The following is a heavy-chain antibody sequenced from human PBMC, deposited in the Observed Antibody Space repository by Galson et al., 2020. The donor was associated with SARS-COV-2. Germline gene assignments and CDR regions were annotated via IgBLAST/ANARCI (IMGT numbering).Heavy chain of an antibody. V-gene: IGHV1-69*13. CDR3: VRGEVETLDY. CDR1: GGTFISSD. D-gene: IGHD2-2*01. CDR2: FIHDFHTA. Sequence: SVQVSCKASGGTFISSDVNWVRQPPGQGLEWMGGFIHDFHTATYSQKFQGRDKNTADEHTTTAYMGVTSLRSDETEVYFCVRGEVETLDYWGEGTLVTVSS. J-gene: IGHJ4*02.